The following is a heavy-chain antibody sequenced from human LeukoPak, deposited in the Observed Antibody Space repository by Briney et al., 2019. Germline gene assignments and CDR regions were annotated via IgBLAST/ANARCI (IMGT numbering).Heavy chain of an antibody. CDR2: INHSGST. Sequence: SETLSLTCTVSGGSVSSGSYYWSWIRQPPGKGLEWIGEINHSGSTNYNPSLKSRVTISVDTSKNQFSLKLSSVTAADTAVYYCARGSWIQPMGYWGQGTLVTVSS. CDR3: ARGSWIQPMGY. D-gene: IGHD5-18*01. V-gene: IGHV4-39*07. CDR1: GGSVSSGSYY. J-gene: IGHJ4*02.